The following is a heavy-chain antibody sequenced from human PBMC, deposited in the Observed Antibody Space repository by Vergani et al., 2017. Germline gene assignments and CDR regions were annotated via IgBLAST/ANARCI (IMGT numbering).Heavy chain of an antibody. J-gene: IGHJ4*02. CDR1: GYTFVNHP. CDR3: ARSQMATNDLDW. D-gene: IGHD5-24*01. CDR2: ISPYNHKT. V-gene: IGHV1-18*04. Sequence: QAQLGQSDSEVKKPGDSVTLSCKTSGYTFVNHPITWVRQAPGQGLEWMGWISPYNHKTLYSQKVEGKVTMTSDTSSSTVFFELRRLTSDDTAIYYCARSQMATNDLDWWGRGTLVTVSS.